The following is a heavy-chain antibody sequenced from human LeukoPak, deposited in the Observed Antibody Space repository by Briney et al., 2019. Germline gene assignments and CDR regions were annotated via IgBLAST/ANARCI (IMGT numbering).Heavy chain of an antibody. V-gene: IGHV3-23*01. CDR1: GFTFSTFS. CDR3: GLSSDYYYMDA. J-gene: IGHJ6*03. D-gene: IGHD3-16*02. Sequence: PGGSLRLSCAASGFTFSTFSMSWVRRAPGKGPEWVSGITGSGATTYYADSVKGRFTISRDNSKNTLYLQMNSLRAEDTAVYYCGLSSDYYYMDAWGKGTTVTVSS. CDR2: ITGSGATT.